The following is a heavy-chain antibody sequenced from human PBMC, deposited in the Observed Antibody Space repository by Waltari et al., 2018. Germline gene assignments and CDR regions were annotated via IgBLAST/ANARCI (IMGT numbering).Heavy chain of an antibody. V-gene: IGHV4-34*01. CDR3: ARRPDGFDI. CDR1: GGSFSGYY. J-gene: IGHJ3*02. Sequence: QVQLQQWGAGLLKPSETLSLTCAVYGGSFSGYYWGWVRHSPGKGLGWIGQINHGGSTNYTPSLKSRVSISVDTSKNQFSLKVTSVTAADTAVYYCARRPDGFDIWGQGTKVTVSS. CDR2: INHGGST.